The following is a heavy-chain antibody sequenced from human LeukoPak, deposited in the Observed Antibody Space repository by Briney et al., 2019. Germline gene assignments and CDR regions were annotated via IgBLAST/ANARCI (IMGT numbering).Heavy chain of an antibody. CDR1: GFSFSDYA. Sequence: GGSLRPSCAASGFSFSDYAMTWVRLAPGKGLEWVSSTGDDTYYADSVKGRFTISRDDSKDTLFLQMNSLRVEDTAVYYCAKDAIYKNSVWDYFDYLGQGTLVTVSS. J-gene: IGHJ4*02. D-gene: IGHD5-24*01. CDR2: TGDDT. V-gene: IGHV3-23*01. CDR3: AKDAIYKNSVWDYFDY.